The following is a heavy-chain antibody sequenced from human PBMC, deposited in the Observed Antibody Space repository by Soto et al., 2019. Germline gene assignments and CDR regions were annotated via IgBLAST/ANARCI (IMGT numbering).Heavy chain of an antibody. Sequence: GASVKVSCKASGGTFSSYTIHWVRQAPGHGLEWLGRIIPMLDIANHAQKFQGRLTVTADKSTSTAYMELRSLRSDDTAVYYCARDPPNLYYYYYMDVWGKGTTVTVSS. CDR1: GGTFSSYT. CDR3: ARDPPNLYYYYYMDV. V-gene: IGHV1-69*04. CDR2: IIPMLDIA. J-gene: IGHJ6*03.